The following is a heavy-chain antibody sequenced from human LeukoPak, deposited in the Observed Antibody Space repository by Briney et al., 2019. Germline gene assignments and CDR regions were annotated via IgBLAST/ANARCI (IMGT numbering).Heavy chain of an antibody. D-gene: IGHD3-3*01. CDR1: GFTFSSYT. V-gene: IGHV3-21*01. J-gene: IGHJ5*02. Sequence: GGSLRLSCAASGFTFSSYTMNWVRQAPGKGLEWVSSISSSSSYIYYADSVKGRFTISRDNAKNSLYLQMNSLRAEDTAVYYCARDASPFPFWSGYYRGLNWFDPWGQGTLVTVSS. CDR3: ARDASPFPFWSGYYRGLNWFDP. CDR2: ISSSSSYI.